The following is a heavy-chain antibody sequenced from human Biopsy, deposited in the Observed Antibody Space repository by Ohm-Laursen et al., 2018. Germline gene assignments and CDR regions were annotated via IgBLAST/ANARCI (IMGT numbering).Heavy chain of an antibody. J-gene: IGHJ6*02. Sequence: SLRLSCAASGFTRSDHNMDWVRLAPGKGLEWVGRTRNNGKTYTKEYAASVKGRFTISRDDSKNSLYLQMNSLKTEDTAVYFCARDVGSSGWYYYGMDVWGQGTTVTVSS. CDR3: ARDVGSSGWYYYGMDV. CDR1: GFTRSDHN. D-gene: IGHD6-19*01. CDR2: TRNNGKTYTK. V-gene: IGHV3-72*01.